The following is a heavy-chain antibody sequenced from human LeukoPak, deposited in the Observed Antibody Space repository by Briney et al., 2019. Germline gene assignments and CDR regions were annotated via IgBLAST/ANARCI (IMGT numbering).Heavy chain of an antibody. J-gene: IGHJ4*02. CDR3: ASGVRF. CDR2: IYYSGST. D-gene: IGHD3-10*01. V-gene: IGHV4-59*11. Sequence: SETLSLTCTVSGGSISSHNWSWIRQPPGKGLEWVGYIYYSGSTNYNPSLKSRITISVDTSKNKFSLKLSSVTAADTAVYYCASGVRFGGQGTLVTVSA. CDR1: GGSISSHN.